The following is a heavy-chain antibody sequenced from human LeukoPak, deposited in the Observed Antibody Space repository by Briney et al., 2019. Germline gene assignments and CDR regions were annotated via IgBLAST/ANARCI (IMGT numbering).Heavy chain of an antibody. J-gene: IGHJ4*02. Sequence: GGSLRPSCAASGFTFSSYWMHWVRQAPGKGLVWVSRINSDGSSTNYADSVKGRFTISRDNAKNTLYLQVKSLRAEDTAVYYCARGPSGWGSLDSWGQGTLVTVSS. D-gene: IGHD7-27*01. CDR1: GFTFSSYW. CDR2: INSDGSST. V-gene: IGHV3-74*01. CDR3: ARGPSGWGSLDS.